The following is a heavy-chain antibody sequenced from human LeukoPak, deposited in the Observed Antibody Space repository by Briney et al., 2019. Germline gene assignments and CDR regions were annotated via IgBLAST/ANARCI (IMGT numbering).Heavy chain of an antibody. V-gene: IGHV3-30*04. D-gene: IGHD5-12*01. CDR3: AREVATQGDY. J-gene: IGHJ4*02. CDR2: ISYEGSNK. CDR1: GFTFSSYT. Sequence: PGRSLRLSCAASGFTFSSYTMHWVRQAPGKGLEWVAVISYEGSNKYYADSVKGRFTISRDNSKNTLYLQMNSLRAEDTAVYYCAREVATQGDYWGQGTLVTVSS.